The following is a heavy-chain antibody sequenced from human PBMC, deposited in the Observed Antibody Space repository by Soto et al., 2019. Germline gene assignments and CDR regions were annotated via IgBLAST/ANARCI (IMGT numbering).Heavy chain of an antibody. CDR2: ISVYNGNT. CDR1: GYIFTSYA. J-gene: IGHJ2*01. Sequence: ASVKVSFKASGYIFTSYANHWVRQAPGQGLERIGWISVYNGNTKYAQKFQGRVTMTTDTSTSTAYMEMRSLRSDDTAVYYCSRLVKFYVILTCYSEDWYFDLSARRTPVPVSS. D-gene: IGHD3-9*01. V-gene: IGHV1-18*01. CDR3: SRLVKFYVILTCYSEDWYFDL.